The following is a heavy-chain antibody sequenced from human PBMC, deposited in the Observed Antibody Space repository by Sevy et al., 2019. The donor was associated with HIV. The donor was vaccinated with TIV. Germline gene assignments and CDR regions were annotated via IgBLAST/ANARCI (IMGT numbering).Heavy chain of an antibody. CDR2: IYYSGST. V-gene: IGHV4-39*01. Sequence: SETLSLTCTVSGGSISSSSYYWGWIRQPPGKGLEWIGSIYYSGSTYYNPSLKSRVTISVDTSKNQFSLKLSSVTAADTAVYYCARNRRQQLVLVDWFDAWGQGTLVTVSS. CDR1: GGSISSSSYY. CDR3: ARNRRQQLVLVDWFDA. J-gene: IGHJ5*02. D-gene: IGHD6-13*01.